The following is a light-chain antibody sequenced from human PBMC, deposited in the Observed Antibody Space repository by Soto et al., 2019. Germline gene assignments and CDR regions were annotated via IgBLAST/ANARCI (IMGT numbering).Light chain of an antibody. J-gene: IGLJ1*01. CDR1: SSDVGGHNA. CDR3: SSFTSSITYV. CDR2: DVT. V-gene: IGLV2-14*01. Sequence: QSVLTQPASVSGSPGQSITISCTGTSSDVGGHNAVSWYRQDPGKAPKLVIYDVTNRPSGVSNRFSGSKSGNTAPLTISGLQTEDEADYYCSSFTSSITYVFGTGTQLTVL.